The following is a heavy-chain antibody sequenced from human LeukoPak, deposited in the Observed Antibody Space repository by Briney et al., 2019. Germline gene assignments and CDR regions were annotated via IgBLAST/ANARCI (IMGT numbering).Heavy chain of an antibody. CDR3: AKDSRARVYHYDSSGYYYVGYFDY. V-gene: IGHV3-43*01. CDR2: ISWDGGST. D-gene: IGHD3-22*01. J-gene: IGHJ4*02. Sequence: GGSLRLSCAVSGFTFNDYTIHWVRQAPGKGLEWVSLISWDGGSTYYADSVKGRFTISRDNSKNSLFLQMNSLRTEDTALYYCAKDSRARVYHYDSSGYYYVGYFDYWGQGTLVTVSS. CDR1: GFTFNDYT.